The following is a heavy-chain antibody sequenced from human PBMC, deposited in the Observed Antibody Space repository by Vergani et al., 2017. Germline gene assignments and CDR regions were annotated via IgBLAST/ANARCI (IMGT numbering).Heavy chain of an antibody. D-gene: IGHD4-11*01. Sequence: QVQLQQWGAGLLKPSETLSLTCAVYGGSFSGYSWSWIRQPPGKGLEWIGYIYYSGSTYYNPSLKSRVTISVDTSKNQFSLKLSSVTAADTAVYYCARVLYRGNWFDPWGQGTLVTVSS. CDR1: GGSFSGYS. CDR3: ARVLYRGNWFDP. J-gene: IGHJ5*02. V-gene: IGHV4-34*01. CDR2: IYYSGST.